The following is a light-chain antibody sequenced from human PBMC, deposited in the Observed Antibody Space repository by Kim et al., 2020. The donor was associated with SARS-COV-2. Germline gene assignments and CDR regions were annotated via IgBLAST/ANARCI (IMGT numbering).Light chain of an antibody. Sequence: GQSKTLSCPGTSCDIGGYNYVFWYQPHPGRAPQPILFDVSNRPSGVSTRFSGSKSGNTASLTISGLQAEDEAHYYCSSYTFSSTIVFGGGTQLTVL. J-gene: IGLJ2*01. V-gene: IGLV2-14*03. CDR1: SCDIGGYNY. CDR3: SSYTFSSTIV. CDR2: DVS.